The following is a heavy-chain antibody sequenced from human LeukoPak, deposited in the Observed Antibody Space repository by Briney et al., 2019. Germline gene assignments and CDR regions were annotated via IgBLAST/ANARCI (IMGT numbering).Heavy chain of an antibody. CDR1: GYTFTSYG. CDR2: ISAYNGNT. D-gene: IGHD3-22*01. CDR3: ARVGYYGSSGYYYGSLSSDY. J-gene: IGHJ4*02. Sequence: ASVKVSCKASGYTFTSYGISWVRQAPGQGLEWMGWISAYNGNTNYAQKLQGRVTMTTDTSTSTAYMELRSLRSDDTAVYYCARVGYYGSSGYYYGSLSSDYWGQGTLVTVSS. V-gene: IGHV1-18*01.